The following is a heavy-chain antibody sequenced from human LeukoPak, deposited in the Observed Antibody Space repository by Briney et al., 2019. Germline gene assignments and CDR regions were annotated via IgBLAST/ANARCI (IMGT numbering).Heavy chain of an antibody. Sequence: GGSLRLSCAASGGTFSGYVGNWVRQAPGKGLEWVSAISGSGGTTYYADSVKGRFTISRDNSTNTLYLQLNRLSGADTALYYCANAYSQGIAAPGNYWGQGTLVTVSS. D-gene: IGHD6-13*01. J-gene: IGHJ4*02. CDR1: GGTFSGYV. CDR2: ISGSGGTT. V-gene: IGHV3-23*01. CDR3: ANAYSQGIAAPGNY.